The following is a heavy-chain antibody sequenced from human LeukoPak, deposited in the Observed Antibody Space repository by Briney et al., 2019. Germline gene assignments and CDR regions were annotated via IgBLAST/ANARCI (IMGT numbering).Heavy chain of an antibody. CDR2: ISASGGST. J-gene: IGHJ4*02. V-gene: IGHV3-23*01. Sequence: GGSLSLSCAASGFTFSSYAMSWARQAAGKGLEWVSAISASGGSTYYADSVKGRFTISRDNSKNTLYLQTNSLRAEDTAVYYCAKRGHTAYYFDSCGQGTLVTVSS. CDR1: GFTFSSYA. CDR3: AKRGHTAYYFDS. D-gene: IGHD3-10*01.